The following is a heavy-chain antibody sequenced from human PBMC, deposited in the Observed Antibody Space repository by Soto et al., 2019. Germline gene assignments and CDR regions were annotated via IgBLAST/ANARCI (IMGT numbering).Heavy chain of an antibody. D-gene: IGHD2-15*01. V-gene: IGHV3-30*18. J-gene: IGHJ5*02. Sequence: SLRLSCAASGFTFSSYGMHWVRQAPGKGLEWVAVISYDGSNKYYADSVKGRFTISRDNSKNTLYLQMNSLRAEDTAVYYCAKDLCSGGSCYFWFDPWGQGTLVTVSS. CDR3: AKDLCSGGSCYFWFDP. CDR2: ISYDGSNK. CDR1: GFTFSSYG.